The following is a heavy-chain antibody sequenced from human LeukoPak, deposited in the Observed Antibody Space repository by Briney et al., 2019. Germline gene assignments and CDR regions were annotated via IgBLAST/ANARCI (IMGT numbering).Heavy chain of an antibody. J-gene: IGHJ5*02. CDR1: GGSITSYY. V-gene: IGHV4-59*01. CDR3: ARYRGNSNSGFDP. Sequence: KASETLSLTCTVSGGSITSYYWSWIRQPPGKGLEWIGNIYNSGGTNYNPSLKSRVTTSVDTSKNQFSLKLTSVTAADTAVYYCARYRGNSNSGFDPRGQGTLVTVSS. CDR2: IYNSGGT. D-gene: IGHD4-23*01.